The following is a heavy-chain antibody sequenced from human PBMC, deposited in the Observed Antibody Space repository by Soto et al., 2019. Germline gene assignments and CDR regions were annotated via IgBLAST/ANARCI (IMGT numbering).Heavy chain of an antibody. CDR1: GFTFSSYA. CDR2: ISGSGGST. V-gene: IGHV3-23*01. J-gene: IGHJ5*02. CDR3: AKVGKIFGVVIMSGWFDP. D-gene: IGHD3-3*01. Sequence: GGSLRLSCAASGFTFSSYAMSWVRQAPGKGLEWVSAISGSGGSTYYADSVKGRFTISRDNSKNTLYLQMNSLRAEDTAVYYCAKVGKIFGVVIMSGWFDPWGQGTLVTVSS.